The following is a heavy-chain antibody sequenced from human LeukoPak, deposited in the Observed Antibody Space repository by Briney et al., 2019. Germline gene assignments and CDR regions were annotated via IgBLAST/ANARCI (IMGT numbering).Heavy chain of an antibody. CDR2: IYCSRST. Sequence: SETLSLTCTVSGGSISSSSYYWGWLRQPPGKGLEWIGSIYCSRSTYYNPFLKSRVTISVDTSKNQFSLKLSSVTAADTAVYSCATCIVVVPAATVDTWFDPWGQGTLVTVSS. J-gene: IGHJ5*02. CDR1: GGSISSSSYY. CDR3: ATCIVVVPAATVDTWFDP. V-gene: IGHV4-39*01. D-gene: IGHD2-2*01.